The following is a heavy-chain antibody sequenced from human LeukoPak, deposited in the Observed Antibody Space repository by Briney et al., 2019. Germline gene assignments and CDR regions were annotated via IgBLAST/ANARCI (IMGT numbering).Heavy chain of an antibody. CDR2: MNPNSGNT. CDR1: GYTFTSYD. V-gene: IGHV1-8*02. Sequence: ASVKLSCKASGYTFTSYDINWVRQATGQGLEWMGWMNPNSGNTGYAQKLQGRITVTRDTSTSTVYMELRSLRPEDTAVYYCARDHRGKQLWLTRPGEFDAFDIWGQGTMVTVSS. D-gene: IGHD5-18*01. CDR3: ARDHRGKQLWLTRPGEFDAFDI. J-gene: IGHJ3*02.